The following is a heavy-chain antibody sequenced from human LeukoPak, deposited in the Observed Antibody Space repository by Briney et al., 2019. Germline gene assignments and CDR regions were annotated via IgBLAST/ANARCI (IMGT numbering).Heavy chain of an antibody. J-gene: IGHJ6*02. V-gene: IGHV4-59*01. CDR2: IYHSGTT. CDR1: GGSISVYY. Sequence: PSETLSLTCTVSGGSISVYYWSWIRQSPGKGLEWIGFIYHSGTTTYSPSLKSRVTISVDTSNSQFSLELSTVTAADTAVYYCARGWDTGYSYYGMDVWGQGTTATVSS. CDR3: ARGWDTGYSYYGMDV. D-gene: IGHD5-18*01.